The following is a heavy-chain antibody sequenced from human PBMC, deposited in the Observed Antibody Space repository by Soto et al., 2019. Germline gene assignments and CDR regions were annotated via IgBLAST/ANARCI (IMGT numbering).Heavy chain of an antibody. D-gene: IGHD1-26*01. CDR1: GYTFTGYS. J-gene: IGHJ4*02. CDR3: GKGRSGEVGVFY. V-gene: IGHV1-2*02. Sequence: QVQLVQSGAEVKESGASVKVSCKAPGYTFTGYSIHWVRQAPGPVPEWVGEISPKSGATRYAQKFQGRATMTKDTSISTVYMELRNLRPDDTAVYYCGKGRSGEVGVFYWGQGTLVT. CDR2: ISPKSGAT.